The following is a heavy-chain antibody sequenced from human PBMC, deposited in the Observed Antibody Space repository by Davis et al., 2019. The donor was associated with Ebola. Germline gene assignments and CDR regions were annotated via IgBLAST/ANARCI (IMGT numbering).Heavy chain of an antibody. J-gene: IGHJ4*02. CDR2: INWNGGST. V-gene: IGHV3-20*04. CDR3: AKGRTIPLALDF. CDR1: GFTFDDYA. D-gene: IGHD2-2*02. Sequence: GESLKISCAASGFTFDDYAMTWVRQAPGKGLEWVSGINWNGGSTGYADSVKGRFTISRDNAKKSLYLQMNSLRGEDTAFYYCAKGRTIPLALDFWGRGTLVTVSS.